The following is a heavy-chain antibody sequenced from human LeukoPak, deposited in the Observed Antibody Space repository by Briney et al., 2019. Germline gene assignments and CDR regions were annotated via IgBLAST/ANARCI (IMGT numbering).Heavy chain of an antibody. Sequence: GGSLRLSCATSGFTFSSSAMSCVRQPPGKGLAWVSTISGSGGGTYYADSVKGRFTISRDNSKNTLYLQMNSLRAEDTAVFYCGKLFYSSGMYHFDYWGQRTLVTVSS. V-gene: IGHV3-23*01. CDR1: GFTFSSSA. CDR2: ISGSGGGT. J-gene: IGHJ4*02. CDR3: GKLFYSSGMYHFDY. D-gene: IGHD3-10*01.